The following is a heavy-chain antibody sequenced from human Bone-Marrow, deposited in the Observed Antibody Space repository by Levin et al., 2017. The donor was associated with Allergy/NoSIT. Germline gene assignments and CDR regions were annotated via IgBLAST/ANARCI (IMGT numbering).Heavy chain of an antibody. CDR1: GFPFNRFG. D-gene: IGHD4-17*01. CDR2: ISYDGTTK. Sequence: LSLTCAASGFPFNRFGLTWVRQAPGKGLEWVAVISYDGTTKYYADSVKGRFTISRDNSNNTLYLQMNSLRPGDTAVYYCAKPSTPGDYYFDSWGQGALVTVSS. V-gene: IGHV3-30*18. CDR3: AKPSTPGDYYFDS. J-gene: IGHJ4*02.